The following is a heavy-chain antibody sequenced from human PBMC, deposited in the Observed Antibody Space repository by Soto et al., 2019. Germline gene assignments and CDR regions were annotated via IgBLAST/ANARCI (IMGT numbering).Heavy chain of an antibody. CDR1: GFSVRTNY. CDR2: FESGGSI. Sequence: GGSLRLSCGASGFSVRTNYMSWVRQAPGKGLEWVSVFESGGSIYYADSVKGRFIISRDYAKNTVYLQMNSLRAEDTAVYYCARAGVTPDFFDYWGQGTLVTV. D-gene: IGHD2-21*02. J-gene: IGHJ4*02. V-gene: IGHV3-53*01. CDR3: ARAGVTPDFFDY.